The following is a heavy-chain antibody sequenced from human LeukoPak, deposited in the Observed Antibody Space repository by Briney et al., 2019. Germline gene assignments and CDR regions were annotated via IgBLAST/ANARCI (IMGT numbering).Heavy chain of an antibody. CDR2: IYYGVST. CDR1: GGSISSNTYY. CDR3: ARAYYYASSAFDI. Sequence: PSETLSLTCTVSGGSISSNTYYWDWIRQPPGKGLECIGSIYYGVSTYYNPSLKSRVIISVDTSKNQFSLELSSVTAADTAVYYCARAYYYASSAFDIWGQGTMATVSS. D-gene: IGHD3-22*01. V-gene: IGHV4-39*01. J-gene: IGHJ3*02.